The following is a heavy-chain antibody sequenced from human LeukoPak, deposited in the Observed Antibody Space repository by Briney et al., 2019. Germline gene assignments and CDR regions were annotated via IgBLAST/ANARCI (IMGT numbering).Heavy chain of an antibody. J-gene: IGHJ4*02. V-gene: IGHV4-38-2*02. D-gene: IGHD6-6*01. CDR2: VYHSGST. CDR1: GYPISRGYY. Sequence: SETLSLTCTVSGYPISRGYYWGWIRRPPGKGLEWIGSVYHSGSTYQNPSLKSRVTISLDTSKNQFSLKLSSVTAADTAVYYCARDWYSSSSAGQIFDYWGQGTLVTVSS. CDR3: ARDWYSSSSAGQIFDY.